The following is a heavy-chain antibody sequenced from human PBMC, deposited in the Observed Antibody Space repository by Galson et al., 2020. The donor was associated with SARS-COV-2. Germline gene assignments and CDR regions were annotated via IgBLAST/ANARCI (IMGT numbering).Heavy chain of an antibody. CDR3: ARAKVLQFLDWSGSYYQFYMDF. J-gene: IGHJ6*03. D-gene: IGHD3-3*01. Sequence: SETLSLTCTISGASMSDYCWSWIRQAPGRGLQWLGCVYGRGDTDYNPSQKSRLTMSADTSTKQFSLEVTSMTAADTAVYFCARAKVLQFLDWSGSYYQFYMDFWGRGTAVTVSS. CDR1: GASMSDYC. V-gene: IGHV4-59*13. CDR2: VYGRGDT.